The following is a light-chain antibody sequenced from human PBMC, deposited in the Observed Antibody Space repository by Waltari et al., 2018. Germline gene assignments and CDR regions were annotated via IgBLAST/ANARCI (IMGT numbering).Light chain of an antibody. J-gene: IGKJ1*01. CDR1: QSLLHSDGNTY. CDR2: KVS. CDR3: MQGTHWPPWT. Sequence: DVVMTQSPLSLPVTLGQPASISCRSSQSLLHSDGNTYLTWLQQRPGQSPRRLIYKVSNRGSGGPDRFSGRGSGTDFTLKISRVEAEDVGVYYCMQGTHWPPWTFGQGTKVEIK. V-gene: IGKV2-30*02.